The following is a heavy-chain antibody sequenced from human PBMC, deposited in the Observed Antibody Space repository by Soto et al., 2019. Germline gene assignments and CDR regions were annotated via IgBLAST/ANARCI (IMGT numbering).Heavy chain of an antibody. Sequence: PSETLSLTCIVSSGSISSNSYLWGWIRQPPGKGLEWIGAILYSGDTYYSESLKSRVTMSVDTAKNQFSLKLNSVTAADTAVYYCARQGRNTKIVILRHYATDFWGQGTEVTVYS. CDR1: SGSISSNSYL. CDR2: ILYSGDT. D-gene: IGHD3-22*01. CDR3: ARQGRNTKIVILRHYATDF. J-gene: IGHJ6*02. V-gene: IGHV4-39*01.